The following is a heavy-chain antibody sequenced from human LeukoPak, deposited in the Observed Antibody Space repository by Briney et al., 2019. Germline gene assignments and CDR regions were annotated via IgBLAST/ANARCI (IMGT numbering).Heavy chain of an antibody. CDR3: AWGYYDFWSGKGKSFDY. J-gene: IGHJ4*02. D-gene: IGHD3-3*01. Sequence: ASVKVSCKASGYTFTSYYMHWVRRAPGQGLERMGIINPSGGSTSYAQKFQGKVTMTRDTSTSTVYMELSSLRSEDTAVYYCAWGYYDFWSGKGKSFDYWGQGTLVTVSS. V-gene: IGHV1-46*01. CDR1: GYTFTSYY. CDR2: INPSGGST.